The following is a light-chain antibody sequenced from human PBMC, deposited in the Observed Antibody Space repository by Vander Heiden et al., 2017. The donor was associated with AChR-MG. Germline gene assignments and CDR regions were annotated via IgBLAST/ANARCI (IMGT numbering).Light chain of an antibody. CDR3: QQSYSTPYT. J-gene: IGKJ2*01. V-gene: IGKV1-39*01. CDR1: QSITKY. CDR2: VTS. Sequence: DIQLTQSPSSLSASVGDRVTITCRTSQSITKYLNWYQQKPGEAPKVLIFVTSTLQSGVPSRFSGSGSGRDFTLTISNLQSEDFATYYCQQSYSTPYTFGQGTKLEIK.